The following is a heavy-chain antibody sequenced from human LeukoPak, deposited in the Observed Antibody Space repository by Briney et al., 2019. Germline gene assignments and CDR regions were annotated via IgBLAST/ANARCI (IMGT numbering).Heavy chain of an antibody. J-gene: IGHJ4*02. CDR1: GYTFTSYG. CDR3: ARGEVGYCSRTTCYGFDH. D-gene: IGHD2-2*01. Sequence: VASVKVSCKASGYTFTSYGISWVRQAPGQGLEWMGWISAYNGNTNYAQKLQGRVTMTTDTSTSTAYMELRSLRSEDTAVYYCARGEVGYCSRTTCYGFDHWGQGSLVTVSS. V-gene: IGHV1-18*01. CDR2: ISAYNGNT.